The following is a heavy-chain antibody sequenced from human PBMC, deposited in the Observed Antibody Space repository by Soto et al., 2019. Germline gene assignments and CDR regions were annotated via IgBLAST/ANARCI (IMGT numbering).Heavy chain of an antibody. V-gene: IGHV4-4*07. CDR2: IYATGTT. J-gene: IGHJ5*02. CDR3: VRDGTKTLRDWFDP. Sequence: SETLSLTCTVSGVSISGFYWSWIRKSAGKGLEWIGRIYATGTTDYNPSLKSRVMMSVDTSKKQFSLKLRSVTAADTAVYYCVRDGTKTLRDWFDPWGQGISVTVSS. D-gene: IGHD1-1*01. CDR1: GVSISGFY.